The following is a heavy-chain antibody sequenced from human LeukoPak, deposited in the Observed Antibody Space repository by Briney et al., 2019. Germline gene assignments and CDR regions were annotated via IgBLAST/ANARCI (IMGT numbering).Heavy chain of an antibody. V-gene: IGHV4-59*06. Sequence: SETLSLTCNVSGVSISNYNWSWIRQPPGDGLEWIGYIYYSGSTYYNPSLKSRVTISIDTSKNHFSLKLSSVTAADTAVYYCARAGGFFSPFGYWGQGTLVTVSS. CDR3: ARAGGFFSPFGY. CDR2: IYYSGST. D-gene: IGHD3-16*01. CDR1: GVSISNYN. J-gene: IGHJ4*02.